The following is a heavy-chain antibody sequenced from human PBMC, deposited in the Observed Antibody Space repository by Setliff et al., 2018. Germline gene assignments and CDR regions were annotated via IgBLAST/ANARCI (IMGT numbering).Heavy chain of an antibody. CDR3: ARDRWKMATIKPGPYDAFDI. Sequence: ASVKVSCKASGGTFSSYAISWVRQAPGQGLEWMGGIIPILGIANYAQKFQGRVTMTTDTSTSTAYMELRSLRSDDTAVYYCARDRWKMATIKPGPYDAFDIWGQGTMVTVSS. CDR2: IIPILGIA. D-gene: IGHD5-12*01. CDR1: GGTFSSYA. J-gene: IGHJ3*02. V-gene: IGHV1-69*10.